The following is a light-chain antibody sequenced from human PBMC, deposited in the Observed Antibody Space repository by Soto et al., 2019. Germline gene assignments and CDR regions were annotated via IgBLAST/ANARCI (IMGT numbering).Light chain of an antibody. CDR2: AAS. J-gene: IGKJ4*01. CDR1: QGITNY. Sequence: DIQLTQSPSFLSASVGDRVTITCRASQGITNYLAWFQQKPGKVPKLLIYAASTLKSGVPSRFSGSGFGTDFTLTISSLHPEDFATYYCQQLNSYPLTFGGGTKVEIK. CDR3: QQLNSYPLT. V-gene: IGKV1-9*01.